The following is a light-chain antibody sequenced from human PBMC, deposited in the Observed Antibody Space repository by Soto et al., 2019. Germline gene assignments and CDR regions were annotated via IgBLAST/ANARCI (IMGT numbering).Light chain of an antibody. J-gene: IGLJ2*01. Sequence: QSVLTQPASVSGSPGQSITISCTGTSSDVGSYNYVSWYQLHPGKAPKLMIYEVSNRPSGVSNRFSGSKSGDTASLTISGLQAEDEADYYCASWDDRLGAVIFGGGTKVTVL. CDR1: SSDVGSYNY. CDR2: EVS. V-gene: IGLV2-14*01. CDR3: ASWDDRLGAVI.